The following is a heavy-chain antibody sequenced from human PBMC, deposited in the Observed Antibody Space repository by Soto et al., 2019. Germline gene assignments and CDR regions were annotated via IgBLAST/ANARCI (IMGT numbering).Heavy chain of an antibody. CDR1: GGSMSTYY. CDR2: IYYSGST. J-gene: IGHJ4*02. D-gene: IGHD6-13*01. Sequence: SETLSLTCAVSGGSMSTYYWTWIRQPPGKGLECVGNIYYSGSTNYNPSLKSRVTISVDTSKNQFSLILKSVTAADTAVYYCARRLLAANGDYFDYWGQGTVVTVSS. CDR3: ARRLLAANGDYFDY. V-gene: IGHV4-59*08.